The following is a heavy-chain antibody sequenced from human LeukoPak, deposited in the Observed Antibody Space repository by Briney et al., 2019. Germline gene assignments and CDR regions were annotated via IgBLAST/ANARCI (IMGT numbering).Heavy chain of an antibody. D-gene: IGHD6-19*01. CDR3: ARGSLPTIAVAGVGGY. CDR1: GFTFSSYA. J-gene: IGHJ4*02. Sequence: GGSLRLSCAASGFTFSSYAMHWVRQAPGKGLEWVAVISYDGSNKYYADSVKGRFTISRDNSKNTLYLQMNSLRAEDTAVYYCARGSLPTIAVAGVGGYWGQGTLVTVSS. CDR2: ISYDGSNK. V-gene: IGHV3-30-3*01.